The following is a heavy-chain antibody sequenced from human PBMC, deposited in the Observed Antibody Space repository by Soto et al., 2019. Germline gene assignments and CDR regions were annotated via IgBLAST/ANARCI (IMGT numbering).Heavy chain of an antibody. CDR2: IDTNGDT. J-gene: IGHJ4*02. CDR3: ARGTVYYCPNDKCGFFFDH. CDR1: GDSLRRGFHH. Sequence: QVQLQESGSGLLKPSQTLSLDCSVSGDSLRRGFHHWSWIRQTPGKGLQLIGYIDTNGDTHYDPSVRNRLNMSIVTTESRVSLRVTSVTAADTAVYYCARGTVYYCPNDKCGFFFDHWGQGALVTVTS. V-gene: IGHV4-31*03. D-gene: IGHD2-8*01.